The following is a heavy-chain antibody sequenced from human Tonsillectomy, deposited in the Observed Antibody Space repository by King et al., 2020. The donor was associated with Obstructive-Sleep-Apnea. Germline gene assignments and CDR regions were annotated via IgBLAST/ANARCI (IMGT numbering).Heavy chain of an antibody. CDR3: GGRCAVSGDKAKNSLYLQMNSLGAEDTAVYYCARAYDFWSGYYFEGDY. CDR1: GFTFSSYS. V-gene: IGHV3-21*01. CDR2: ISSSSSDK. Sequence: VQLVESGGGLVKPGGSLRLSCAASGFTFSSYSMNWVRQAPGKGLEWVSSISSSSSDKYYADSVKGRFTIFRDNAKNSLEQQKNSRRAEEKAWDYGGGRCAVSGDKAKNSLYLQMNSLGAEDTAVYYCARAYDFWSGYYFEGDYWGQGTLVTVSS. J-gene: IGHJ4*02. D-gene: IGHD3-3*01.